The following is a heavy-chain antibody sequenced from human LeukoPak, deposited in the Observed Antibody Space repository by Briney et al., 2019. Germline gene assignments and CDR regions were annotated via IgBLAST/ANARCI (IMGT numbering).Heavy chain of an antibody. D-gene: IGHD4-11*01. CDR3: ARWPRERNRITVTNYYYYMDV. V-gene: IGHV4-34*01. J-gene: IGHJ6*03. Sequence: SETLSLTCAVYGGSFSGYYWSWIRQPPGKGLEGIGEINHSGSTNYNPSLKSRVTISVDTSKNQFSLKVSSVTAADSAVYYCARWPRERNRITVTNYYYYMDVWGRGTTVTVSS. CDR1: GGSFSGYY. CDR2: INHSGST.